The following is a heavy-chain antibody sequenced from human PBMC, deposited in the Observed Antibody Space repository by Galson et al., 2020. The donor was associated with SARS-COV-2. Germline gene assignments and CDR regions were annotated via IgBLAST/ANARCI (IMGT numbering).Heavy chain of an antibody. CDR1: GGSFSDYY. CDR2: VNHRGST. Sequence: SQASETLSLTCAVYGGSFSDYYWSWIRQPPGRGLEWIGEVNHRGSTSYNPSLESRVRISLDASKKQFSLKLSSVTAADSGVYYCARGTRDITMIVVVMTAVSCHFDLCGQGSLVTVSS. V-gene: IGHV4-34*01. D-gene: IGHD3-22*01. CDR3: ARGTRDITMIVVVMTAVSCHFDL. J-gene: IGHJ4*02.